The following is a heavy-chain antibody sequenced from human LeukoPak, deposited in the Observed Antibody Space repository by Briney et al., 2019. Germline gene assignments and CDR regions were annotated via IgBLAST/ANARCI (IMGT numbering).Heavy chain of an antibody. Sequence: GESLKISCKGSGYSFTSYCIGWVRQRPGKGLEWMGIIYPVDSDTRYSPCFQGQGTISADTSISTAYLQCSSLTASDTAMYCCARHSGHHDAFDIWGQGTMVTVSS. V-gene: IGHV5-51*01. CDR3: ARHSGHHDAFDI. D-gene: IGHD2-15*01. J-gene: IGHJ3*02. CDR1: GYSFTSYC. CDR2: IYPVDSDT.